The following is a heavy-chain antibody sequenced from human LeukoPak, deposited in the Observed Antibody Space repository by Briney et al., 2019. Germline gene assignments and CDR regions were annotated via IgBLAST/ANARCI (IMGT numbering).Heavy chain of an antibody. CDR3: ARDLSYGTYED. J-gene: IGHJ4*02. V-gene: IGHV1-46*01. CDR2: INPSGGST. D-gene: IGHD5-12*01. CDR1: GYSFTSYY. Sequence: ASVNVSCKASGYSFTSYYMHWVRQAPGQGLEWMGIINPSGGSTTYAQNFQGRVTMTRDTSTSTVYMELSSLRSEDTAVYYCARDLSYGTYEDWGQGTLVTVSS.